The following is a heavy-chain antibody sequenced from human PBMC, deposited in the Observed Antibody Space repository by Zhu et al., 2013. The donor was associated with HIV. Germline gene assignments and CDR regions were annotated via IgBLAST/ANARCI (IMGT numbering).Heavy chain of an antibody. V-gene: IGHV4-34*10. J-gene: IGHJ4*02. CDR1: GGTFSAPS. CDR3: ARGRGRIAAAGPFFDY. Sequence: QVQLQESGPGLVKPSETLSLTCAVSGGTFSAPSYNWIRQAPGKGLEWIGEISQSGDTNYNPSLKSRLTISLDTSQNQFSIRLTSVTAADTATYYCARGRGRIAAAGPFFDYWGQGTLVTVSS. CDR2: ISQSGDT. D-gene: IGHD6-13*01.